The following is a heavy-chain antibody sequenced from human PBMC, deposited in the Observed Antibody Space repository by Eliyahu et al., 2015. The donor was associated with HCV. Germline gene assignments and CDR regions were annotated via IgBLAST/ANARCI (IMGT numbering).Heavy chain of an antibody. V-gene: IGHV4-61*02. CDR3: ARWNYDSSGWDVPNWFDP. Sequence: QVQLKESGPGLVKPSQSLSLTCTVXXXSVXXGASYWSXIRQPAGKGLEWIGRIYTSGRTSNYNPSLKSRVTISLDMSQNSFSLKLTSVTAADTAVYYCARWNYDSSGWDVPNWFDPWGPGMQVTVSS. J-gene: IGHJ5*02. CDR2: IYTSGRTS. D-gene: IGHD3-22*01. CDR1: XXSVXXGASY.